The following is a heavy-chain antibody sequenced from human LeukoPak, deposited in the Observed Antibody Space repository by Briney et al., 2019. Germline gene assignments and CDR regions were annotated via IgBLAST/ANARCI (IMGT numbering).Heavy chain of an antibody. V-gene: IGHV3-7*01. Sequence: GGSLRLSCAASGFTFENYWMSWVRQAPGKGPEWVANIKQDGSAEHYLDSVKGRFTISRDNVKNSLILQMNSLRAEDTAVYYCARWAGVTDYWGQGTLVTVSS. CDR2: IKQDGSAE. D-gene: IGHD5-18*01. CDR3: ARWAGVTDY. CDR1: GFTFENYW. J-gene: IGHJ4*02.